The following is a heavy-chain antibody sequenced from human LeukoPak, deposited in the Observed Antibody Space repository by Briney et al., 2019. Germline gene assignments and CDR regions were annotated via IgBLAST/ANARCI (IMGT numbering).Heavy chain of an antibody. CDR3: ARGPTRANSTDY. D-gene: IGHD2/OR15-2a*01. CDR1: GFTFSNYW. CDR2: IKQDGSEK. Sequence: PGGSLRLSCAASGFTFSNYWMSWVRQAPGKGLEWVANIKQDGSEKYYVDSVKGRFTISRDNAKKSLYLQMNSLRAEDTAVYYCARGPTRANSTDYWGQGALVTVSS. V-gene: IGHV3-7*01. J-gene: IGHJ4*02.